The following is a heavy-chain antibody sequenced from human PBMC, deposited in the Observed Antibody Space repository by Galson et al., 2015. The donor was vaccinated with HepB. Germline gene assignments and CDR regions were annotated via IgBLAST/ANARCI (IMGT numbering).Heavy chain of an antibody. D-gene: IGHD2-2*02. CDR3: VGGPTLYLY. Sequence: LSLTCTVSGGSIRGGDYYWSWIRQPPGKGLEWIGEIHHSGSTNYKASLKSRVAISLDKTKNQFSLKLNSVTAADTALYYCVGGPTLYLYWGRGTLVTVSS. J-gene: IGHJ4*02. V-gene: IGHV4-30-4*01. CDR1: GGSIRGGDYY. CDR2: IHHSGST.